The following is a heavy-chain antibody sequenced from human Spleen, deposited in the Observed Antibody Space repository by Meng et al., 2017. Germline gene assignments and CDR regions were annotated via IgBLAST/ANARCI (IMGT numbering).Heavy chain of an antibody. D-gene: IGHD6-13*01. Sequence: LVQSGAEVKKPGASVKVSCKASGYTFPDYWLHWVRRAPGQGLEWMGRINPKSGDTHYAQRFQGRVTMTGDTSISTAYMELSGLRSDDTAMYYCARDEDISAAGKLFGDYWGQGTLVTVFS. J-gene: IGHJ4*02. CDR2: INPKSGDT. CDR3: ARDEDISAAGKLFGDY. CDR1: GYTFPDYW. V-gene: IGHV1-2*06.